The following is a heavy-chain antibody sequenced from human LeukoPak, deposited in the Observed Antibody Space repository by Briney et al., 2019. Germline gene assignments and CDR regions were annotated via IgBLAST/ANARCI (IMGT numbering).Heavy chain of an antibody. CDR1: GFNLSSNY. J-gene: IGHJ4*02. V-gene: IGHV3-66*01. CDR2: IYSGGST. Sequence: GGSLRLSCAVSGFNLSSNYMSWVRQVPGKGLEWVSVIYSGGSTYYADSVKGRFTISRDNSKNTLYLQMNSLRAEDTAVYYCARDRPDRLFDYWGQGTLVTVSS. CDR3: ARDRPDRLFDY.